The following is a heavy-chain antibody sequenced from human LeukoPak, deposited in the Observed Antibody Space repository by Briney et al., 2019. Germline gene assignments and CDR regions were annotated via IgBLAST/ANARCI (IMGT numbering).Heavy chain of an antibody. CDR2: IQSKTDGGTT. D-gene: IGHD6-6*01. V-gene: IGHV3-15*01. Sequence: GGSLRLSCAASGFTFSDTWMTWVRQAPGKGLECVGFIQSKTDGGTTDSATPVKGRFTVSRDDSKNTLYLQMNSLKTEDTAVDYCTTWSSQFDYWGQGTLVTVSS. CDR3: TTWSSQFDY. J-gene: IGHJ4*02. CDR1: GFTFSDTW.